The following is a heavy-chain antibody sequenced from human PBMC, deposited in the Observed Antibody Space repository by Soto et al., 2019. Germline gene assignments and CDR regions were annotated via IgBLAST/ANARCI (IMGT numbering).Heavy chain of an antibody. CDR3: ARGYSRNYKYYFDS. J-gene: IGHJ4*02. CDR1: GFTFATYW. Sequence: DVQLVESGGGLVQPGGSLRLSCRGSGFTFATYWMGWVRQAPGKGLEWVANINEDGSEKYYVDSVKGRFTIARDNARVSLFLQMNGLRAEDTAVFYCARGYSRNYKYYFDSWGQGTLFTVSS. V-gene: IGHV3-7*03. D-gene: IGHD1-7*01. CDR2: INEDGSEK.